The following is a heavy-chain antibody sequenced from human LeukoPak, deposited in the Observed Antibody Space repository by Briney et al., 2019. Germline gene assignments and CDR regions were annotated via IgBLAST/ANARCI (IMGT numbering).Heavy chain of an antibody. V-gene: IGHV1-8*01. CDR2: MNPNSGNT. J-gene: IGHJ4*02. Sequence: ASVKVSCKASGYTFTSYDINWVRQATGQGLEWMGWMNPNSGNTGYAQKFQGRVTMTRNTSISTAYMELSSLRSEDAAVYYCARDSRYYGSGSPEVVDYWGQGTLVTVSS. D-gene: IGHD3-10*01. CDR1: GYTFTSYD. CDR3: ARDSRYYGSGSPEVVDY.